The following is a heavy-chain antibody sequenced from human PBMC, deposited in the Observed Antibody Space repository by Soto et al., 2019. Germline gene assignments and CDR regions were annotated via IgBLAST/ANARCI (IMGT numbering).Heavy chain of an antibody. Sequence: VQLVESGGGLVKPGGSLRLSCAASGFTFSDYYMSWIRQAPGKGLEWVSYISSSSSYTNYADSVKGRFTISRDNAKNSLYLQMNSLRAEDTAVYYCARGGPYSSSTLTDYFDYWGQGTLVTVSS. V-gene: IGHV3-11*06. CDR2: ISSSSSYT. J-gene: IGHJ4*02. D-gene: IGHD6-6*01. CDR1: GFTFSDYY. CDR3: ARGGPYSSSTLTDYFDY.